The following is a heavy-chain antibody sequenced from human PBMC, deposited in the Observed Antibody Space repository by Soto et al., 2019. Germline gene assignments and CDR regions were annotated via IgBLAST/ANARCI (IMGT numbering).Heavy chain of an antibody. Sequence: SETLSLTCTVSGGSISSSSYYWGWIRQPPGKGLEWIGSIYYSGSTYYNPSLKSRVTISVDTSKNQFSLKLSSVTAADTAVYYCARHQYPHLKYCSSTSCYARHFDYWGQGTLVTVSS. J-gene: IGHJ4*02. CDR2: IYYSGST. V-gene: IGHV4-39*01. CDR1: GGSISSSSYY. D-gene: IGHD2-2*01. CDR3: ARHQYPHLKYCSSTSCYARHFDY.